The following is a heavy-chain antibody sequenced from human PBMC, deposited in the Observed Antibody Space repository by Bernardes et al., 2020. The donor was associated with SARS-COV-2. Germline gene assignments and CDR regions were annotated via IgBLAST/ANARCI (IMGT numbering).Heavy chain of an antibody. CDR2: IYYNGST. V-gene: IGHV4-59*01. Sequence: TMSLTGSVSGDSISTYYLSWIRHPPVKGLEWIGYIYYNGSTNQNPSLKSRVTMSVDTSKNQFSLNLSSVTAADTAVYYCARSYDFWSGYYNYWGQGTLVTVSS. J-gene: IGHJ4*02. CDR3: ARSYDFWSGYYNY. CDR1: GDSISTYY. D-gene: IGHD3-3*01.